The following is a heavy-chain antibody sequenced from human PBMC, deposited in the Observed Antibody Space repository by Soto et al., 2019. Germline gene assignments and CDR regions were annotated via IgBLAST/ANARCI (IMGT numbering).Heavy chain of an antibody. CDR2: ISYDGSNK. V-gene: IGHV3-30-3*01. CDR1: GFTFSSYA. J-gene: IGHJ4*02. CDR3: ARTESRDGYNPYYDY. Sequence: GGSLRLSCAASGFTFSSYAMHWVRQAPGKGLEWVAVISYDGSNKYYADSVKGRFTISRDNSKNTLYLQMNSLRAEDTAVYYCARTESRDGYNPYYDYWGQGTLVTVSS. D-gene: IGHD5-12*01.